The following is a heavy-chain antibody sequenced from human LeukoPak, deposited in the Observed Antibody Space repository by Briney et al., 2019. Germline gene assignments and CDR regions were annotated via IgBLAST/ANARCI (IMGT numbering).Heavy chain of an antibody. CDR2: IRYGGSNK. Sequence: GGSLRLSCAASGFTFSSYGMHWVRQAPGKGLEWVAFIRYGGSNKYYADSVKGRFTISRDNSKNTLYLQMNSLSVEDTAVYYCAKGHAYYYDSSGYPDAFDIWGQGTMVTVSS. V-gene: IGHV3-30*02. D-gene: IGHD3-22*01. CDR3: AKGHAYYYDSSGYPDAFDI. CDR1: GFTFSSYG. J-gene: IGHJ3*02.